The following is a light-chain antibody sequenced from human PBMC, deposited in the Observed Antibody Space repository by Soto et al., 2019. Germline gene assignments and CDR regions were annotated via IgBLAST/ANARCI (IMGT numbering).Light chain of an antibody. J-gene: IGLJ1*01. CDR3: SSYTSSSTLV. CDR1: SSDVGGYNY. V-gene: IGLV2-14*01. Sequence: QSVLTQPASVSGSPGQSNTISCTGTSSDVGGYNYVSWYQQHPGKAPKLMIYDVSNRPSGVSNRFSGSKSGNTASLTISGLHAEYEADYYCSSYTSSSTLVFGTGTKVTVL. CDR2: DVS.